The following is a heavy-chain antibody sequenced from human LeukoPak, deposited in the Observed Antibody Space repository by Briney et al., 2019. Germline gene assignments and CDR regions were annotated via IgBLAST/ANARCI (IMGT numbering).Heavy chain of an antibody. D-gene: IGHD2-15*01. V-gene: IGHV4-34*01. CDR2: INHSGST. CDR3: ARPYCSAGNCYSNFDS. CDR1: GGSFSGYY. J-gene: IGHJ4*02. Sequence: SETLSLTCAVYGGSFSGYYWSWIRQPPGKGLEWIGEINHSGSTNYNPSLKSRVTISVDTSKKQFSLKLSSVTAADTAVYYCARPYCSAGNCYSNFDSWGQGTLVTVSS.